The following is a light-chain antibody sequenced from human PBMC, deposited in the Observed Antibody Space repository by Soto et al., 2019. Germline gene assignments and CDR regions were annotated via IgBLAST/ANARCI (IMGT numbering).Light chain of an antibody. J-gene: IGLJ2*01. V-gene: IGLV2-14*01. CDR1: SSDVGAYNY. CDR3: SSYSSISYVI. Sequence: QSVLTQPASVSGSPGQSITISCTGTSSDVGAYNYVSWYQQHPGEAPRLMIYDVSYRPSGVSNRFSGSKSGNTASLTIPGLRAEDEAEYYCSSYSSISYVIFGGGTKLTVL. CDR2: DVS.